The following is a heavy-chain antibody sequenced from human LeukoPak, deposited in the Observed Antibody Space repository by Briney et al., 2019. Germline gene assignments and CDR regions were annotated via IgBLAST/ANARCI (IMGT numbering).Heavy chain of an antibody. J-gene: IGHJ1*01. Sequence: PGESLRLSCAASGFTFSTYSMNWLRLAPGKGLEWVSPISPDSNYKYYVDSVKGRFTISRDNAKNSLYLQMNSLRAEDTAVYYCARGRRWATVITSGEGAEYFQHWGQGTLVTVSS. D-gene: IGHD3-3*01. V-gene: IGHV3-21*04. CDR1: GFTFSTYS. CDR2: ISPDSNYK. CDR3: ARGRRWATVITSGEGAEYFQH.